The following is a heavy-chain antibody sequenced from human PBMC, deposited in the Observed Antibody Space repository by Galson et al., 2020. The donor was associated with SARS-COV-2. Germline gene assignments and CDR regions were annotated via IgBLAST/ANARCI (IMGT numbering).Heavy chain of an antibody. V-gene: IGHV3-23*01. CDR3: AKDSAVSDYAYDY. CDR1: GFTFSSYD. Sequence: GGSLRLSCAASGFTFSSYDMSWVRQAPGKGLEWVSAISGSGDSTYYADSVQGRFTISRDNSKNTLYLQMNSLRAEGTAVYYCAKDSAVSDYAYDYWGQGTLVTVSS. J-gene: IGHJ4*02. D-gene: IGHD2-2*01. CDR2: ISGSGDST.